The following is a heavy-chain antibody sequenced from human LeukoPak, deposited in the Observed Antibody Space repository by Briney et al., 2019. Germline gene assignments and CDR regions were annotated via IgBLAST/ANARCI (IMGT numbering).Heavy chain of an antibody. Sequence: GGSLRLSCAASGFTFSSYSMNWVRQAPGEGLEWVSSISTSSSYIYYADSVKGRFTISRDNAKNSLYLQMNSLRAEDTAVYYCARRGIAATHYYFDYWGQGTLVTVSS. V-gene: IGHV3-21*01. CDR3: ARRGIAATHYYFDY. D-gene: IGHD2-15*01. CDR1: GFTFSSYS. CDR2: ISTSSSYI. J-gene: IGHJ4*02.